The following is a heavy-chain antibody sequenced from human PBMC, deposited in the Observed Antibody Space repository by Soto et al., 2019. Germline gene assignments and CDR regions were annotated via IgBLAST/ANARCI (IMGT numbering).Heavy chain of an antibody. CDR1: GGSISSGGYS. Sequence: SETLSLTCAVSGGSISSGGYSWSWIRQPPGKGLEWIGYIYHGESTYYNPSLKSRVTISVDTSKNQFSLKLTSVTAADTAVYYCARDKITGLFDYWGQGTLVTVSS. CDR2: IYHGEST. J-gene: IGHJ4*02. D-gene: IGHD2-8*02. V-gene: IGHV4-30-2*01. CDR3: ARDKITGLFDY.